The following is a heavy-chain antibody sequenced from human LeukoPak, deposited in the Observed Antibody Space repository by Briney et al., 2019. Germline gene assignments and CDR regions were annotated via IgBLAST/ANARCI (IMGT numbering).Heavy chain of an antibody. V-gene: IGHV3-23*01. CDR1: GFALSIYA. D-gene: IGHD3-16*02. J-gene: IGHJ4*02. CDR2: ISGGGGNT. CDR3: AKDPSFGGIVATYFDY. Sequence: GGSLRLSCEASGFALSIYAMNWVRQGPGKGLEWVSTISGGGGNTYCAESVKGRFTISRDNSKNTLYLQMDSLRAEDTAVYYCAKDPSFGGIVATYFDYWGQGTLVTVSS.